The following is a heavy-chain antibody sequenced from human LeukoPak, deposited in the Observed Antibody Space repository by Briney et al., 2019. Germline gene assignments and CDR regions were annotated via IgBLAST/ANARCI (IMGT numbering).Heavy chain of an antibody. D-gene: IGHD1-1*01. CDR2: INNDGSSA. V-gene: IGHV3-74*01. J-gene: IGHJ6*02. CDR1: GFNFASNW. Sequence: QPGGSLRLSCAASGFNFASNWMHWVRQVPGKGLVWVSRINNDGSSASYVDSVKGRFTISRDNAKNTLFLQMNSLRAEDTAVYYCARRGTGHGMDVWGQGTTVIVSS. CDR3: ARRGTGHGMDV.